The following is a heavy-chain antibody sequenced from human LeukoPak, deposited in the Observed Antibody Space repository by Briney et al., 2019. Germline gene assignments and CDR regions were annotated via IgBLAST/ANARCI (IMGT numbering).Heavy chain of an antibody. J-gene: IGHJ4*02. CDR2: IDPSDSYT. CDR1: GYSFSTYW. Sequence: GESLKISCQVSGYSFSTYWISWVRQMPGRGLEWMGKIDPSDSYTNYNQSFQGHVTISADKSISTAYLQWTSLKASDTAMYYCARLADYWGQGTLVTVSS. CDR3: ARLADY. V-gene: IGHV5-10-1*01.